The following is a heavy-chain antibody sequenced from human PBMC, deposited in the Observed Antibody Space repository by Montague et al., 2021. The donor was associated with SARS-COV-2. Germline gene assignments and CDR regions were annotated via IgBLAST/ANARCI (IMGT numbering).Heavy chain of an antibody. CDR3: ARHGGDILTGYYKFWWFDP. J-gene: IGHJ5*02. Sequence: QSVAEVKTPGESLRISCKGSGYSFTSYWISWVRQMPGKGLEWMGRIDPRDSYTNYSPSFQGHVTISADKSISTAYLQWSSLKASDTAMYYCARHGGDILTGYYKFWWFDPWGQGTLVTVSS. CDR1: GYSFTSYW. V-gene: IGHV5-10-1*01. CDR2: IDPRDSYT. D-gene: IGHD3-9*01.